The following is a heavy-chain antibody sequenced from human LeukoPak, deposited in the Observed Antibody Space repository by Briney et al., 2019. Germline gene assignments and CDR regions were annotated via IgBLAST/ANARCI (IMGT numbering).Heavy chain of an antibody. Sequence: PSETLSLTCAVSGGSISSSNWWSWVRQPPGKGLEWIGEIYHSGSTNYNPSLKSRVTISVDTSKNQFSLKLSSVTAADTAVYYCARDHFRWYDSSGYPSTDAFDIWGQGTMVTVSS. CDR3: ARDHFRWYDSSGYPSTDAFDI. D-gene: IGHD3-22*01. J-gene: IGHJ3*02. CDR1: GGSISSSNW. CDR2: IYHSGST. V-gene: IGHV4-4*02.